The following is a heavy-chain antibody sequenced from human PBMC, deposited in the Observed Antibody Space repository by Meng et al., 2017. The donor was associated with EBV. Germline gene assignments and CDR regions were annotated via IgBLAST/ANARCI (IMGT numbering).Heavy chain of an antibody. CDR3: ASESGRGYTPDY. CDR2: FLPRLGAP. V-gene: IGHV1-69*01. CDR1: GGPFRYYD. J-gene: IGHJ4*02. Sequence: QVRVVKSAAEVKKPGSSVNVSCKTSGGPFRYYDISWVRQAPGQGLEWLGGFLPRLGAPNYAQKFHGRVKITADESTSTHYMDLSSLRSEDTAIYYCASESGRGYTPDYWGQGTLVTVSS. D-gene: IGHD3-10*01.